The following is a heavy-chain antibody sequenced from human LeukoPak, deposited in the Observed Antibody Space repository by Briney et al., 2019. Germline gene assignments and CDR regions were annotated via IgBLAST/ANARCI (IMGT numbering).Heavy chain of an antibody. CDR3: AKAAEMWLSIDY. CDR1: EFTYSSYE. J-gene: IGHJ4*02. Sequence: GGSLRLSCVASEFTYSSYEMNWVRQAPGKGLEWVSYISTSGTTMYYADSVKGRFTISRDNSKNTLYLQMNSLRAEDTAVYYCAKAAEMWLSIDYWGQGTLVTVSS. D-gene: IGHD3-22*01. V-gene: IGHV3-48*03. CDR2: ISTSGTTM.